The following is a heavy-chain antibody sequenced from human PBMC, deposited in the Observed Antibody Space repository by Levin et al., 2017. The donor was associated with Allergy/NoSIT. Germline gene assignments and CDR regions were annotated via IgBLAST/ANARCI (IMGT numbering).Heavy chain of an antibody. CDR1: GFTFDDYA. V-gene: IGHV3-9*01. Sequence: SLKISCAASGFTFDDYAMHWVRQAPGKGLEWVSGISWNSGSIGYADSVKGRFTISRDNAKNSLYLQMNSLRAEDTALYYCAKGGIVVVVAAYFDYWGQGTLVTVSS. CDR2: ISWNSGSI. J-gene: IGHJ4*02. CDR3: AKGGIVVVVAAYFDY. D-gene: IGHD2-15*01.